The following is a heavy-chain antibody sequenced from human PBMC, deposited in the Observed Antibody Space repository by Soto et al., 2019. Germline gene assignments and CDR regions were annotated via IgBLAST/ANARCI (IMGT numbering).Heavy chain of an antibody. V-gene: IGHV3-23*01. Sequence: EVQLLESGGGLVQPGGSLRLSCAASGFTFSSYAMSWVRQAPGKGLEWVSAISGSGGSTYYADSVKGLFTISRDNSKNTLYLQMNSLRAEDTAVYYCAKDSVIVVVVAATLEDFDYWGQGTLVTVSS. CDR3: AKDSVIVVVVAATLEDFDY. J-gene: IGHJ4*02. CDR2: ISGSGGST. CDR1: GFTFSSYA. D-gene: IGHD2-15*01.